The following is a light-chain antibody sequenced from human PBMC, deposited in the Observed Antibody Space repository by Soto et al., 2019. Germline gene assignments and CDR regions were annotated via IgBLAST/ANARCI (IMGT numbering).Light chain of an antibody. Sequence: QSALTQPRSVSGSPGQSVTISCTGTSSDVGRYNYVSWYQHHPGTAPKVMIYDVSERPSGVPDRFSGSMSGNTASLTISGLQAEDEADYYCCSYAGSPTFVFGTGTKLTVL. J-gene: IGLJ1*01. CDR1: SSDVGRYNY. CDR2: DVS. V-gene: IGLV2-11*01. CDR3: CSYAGSPTFV.